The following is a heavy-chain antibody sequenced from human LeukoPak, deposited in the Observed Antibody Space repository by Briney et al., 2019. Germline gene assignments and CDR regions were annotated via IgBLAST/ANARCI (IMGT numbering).Heavy chain of an antibody. D-gene: IGHD3-3*01. V-gene: IGHV4-34*01. J-gene: IGHJ5*02. CDR2: INHSGST. CDR3: ARGRVRFLEWLLYSLPVGFDP. Sequence: PSETLSLTCAVYGGSFSGYYWSWIRQPPGKGLEWIGEINHSGSTNYNPSLKSRVTISVDTSKNQFSLKLSSVTAADTAVYYCARGRVRFLEWLLYSLPVGFDPWGQGTLVTVSS. CDR1: GGSFSGYY.